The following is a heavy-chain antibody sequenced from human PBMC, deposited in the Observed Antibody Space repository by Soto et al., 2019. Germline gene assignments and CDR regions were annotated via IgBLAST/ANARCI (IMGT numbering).Heavy chain of an antibody. D-gene: IGHD3-3*01. Sequence: EVQLVESGGGLVQPGGSLRLSCAASGFSITKTWMQWVRQAPGKGRDWVARVKSKADGGTADYAAPVKGRFTVSRDDSKNTQYLQMNSLKMEDTAVYYCNSYPDFWGGHTPLWGQGTLVTVSS. CDR2: VKSKADGGTA. V-gene: IGHV3-15*07. CDR1: GFSITKTW. J-gene: IGHJ4*02. CDR3: NSYPDFWGGHTPL.